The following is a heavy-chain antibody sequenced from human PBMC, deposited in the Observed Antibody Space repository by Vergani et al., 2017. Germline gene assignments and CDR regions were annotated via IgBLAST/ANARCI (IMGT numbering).Heavy chain of an antibody. Sequence: QVQLVQSGAEVKKPGASVKVSCKASGYTFTSYGISWVRQAPGQGLEWMGWISAYNGNTNYAQKIQGRVTMTTDTSTSTAYMELRGLRSDDAAVYYRARGGAERVPAAGPGDWGQGTLVTVSS. V-gene: IGHV1-18*01. CDR2: ISAYNGNT. D-gene: IGHD6-13*01. CDR3: ARGGAERVPAAGPGD. CDR1: GYTFTSYG. J-gene: IGHJ4*02.